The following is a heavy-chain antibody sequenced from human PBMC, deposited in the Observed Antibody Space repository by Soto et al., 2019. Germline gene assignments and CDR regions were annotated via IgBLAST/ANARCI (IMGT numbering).Heavy chain of an antibody. CDR1: GYTFTTYG. CDR3: ARGRYGDY. J-gene: IGHJ4*02. CDR2: ISAHNDNT. D-gene: IGHD1-1*01. Sequence: QVHLVQSGAEVRKPGASVKVSCKGSGYTFTTYGITWVRQAPGQGLEWMGWISAHNDNTNYAQKVQGRVTVTRDTATSTAYMELRNLTSDDTAVYYCARGRYGDYGGQGALVTVSS. V-gene: IGHV1-18*01.